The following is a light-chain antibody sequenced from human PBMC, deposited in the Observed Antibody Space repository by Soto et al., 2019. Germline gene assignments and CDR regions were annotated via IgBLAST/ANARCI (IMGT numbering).Light chain of an antibody. CDR3: QHYNSYSEA. Sequence: DIQMSQSPSTLSGSVGDRVTITCRASQTISSWLAWYQQKPGKAPKLLIYNASTLKSGVPSRFSGSGSGTEFTLTISSLQPDDFATYYCQHYNSYSEAFGQGTKVDSK. CDR2: NAS. V-gene: IGKV1-5*03. CDR1: QTISSW. J-gene: IGKJ1*01.